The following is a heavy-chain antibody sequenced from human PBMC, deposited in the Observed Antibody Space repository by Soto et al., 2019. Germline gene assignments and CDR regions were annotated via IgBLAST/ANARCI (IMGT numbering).Heavy chain of an antibody. J-gene: IGHJ6*02. V-gene: IGHV3-30*18. D-gene: IGHD6-13*01. CDR3: AKSRSYYYDDGMDV. CDR2: ISNDGSNK. CDR1: GFSFTSYG. Sequence: PGGSLRLSCVASGFSFTSYGMHWVRQAPGKGLEWVAVISNDGSNKYSADSVKGRFTISRDNSKNTVYLHMNTLRAEDTAVFYCAKSRSYYYDDGMDVWGQGTTVTVYS.